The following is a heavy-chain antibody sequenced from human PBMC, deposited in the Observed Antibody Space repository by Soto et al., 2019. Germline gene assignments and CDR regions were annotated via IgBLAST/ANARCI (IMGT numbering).Heavy chain of an antibody. CDR1: GGSISSGGYY. V-gene: IGHV4-31*03. J-gene: IGHJ5*02. CDR3: ARSTVTTNWFDP. Sequence: SETLSLTCTVSGGSISSGGYYWSWIRQHPGKGLEWIGYIYYSGSTYYNPSLKSRVTILVDTSKNQFSLKLSSVTAADTAVYYCARSTVTTNWFDPWGQGTLVTVSS. CDR2: IYYSGST. D-gene: IGHD4-17*01.